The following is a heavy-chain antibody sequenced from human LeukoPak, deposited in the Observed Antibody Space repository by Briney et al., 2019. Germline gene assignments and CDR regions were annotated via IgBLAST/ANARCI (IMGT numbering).Heavy chain of an antibody. CDR1: GFTFSDYY. Sequence: GGSLRLSCAASGFTFSDYYMSWIPQAPGKGLDWVSYISSIGSTIYYADSVKGRFTISRDNAKNSLYLQMNSLRAEDTAVYYCARDSGGERWLQLAAYGMDVWGQGTTVTVSS. CDR3: ARDSGGERWLQLAAYGMDV. J-gene: IGHJ6*02. V-gene: IGHV3-11*01. CDR2: ISSIGSTI. D-gene: IGHD4-4*01.